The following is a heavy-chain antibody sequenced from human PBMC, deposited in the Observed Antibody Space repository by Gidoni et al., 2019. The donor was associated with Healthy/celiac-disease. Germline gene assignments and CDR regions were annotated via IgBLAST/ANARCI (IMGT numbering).Heavy chain of an antibody. CDR2: ISGSGGST. CDR3: AKRGYSGYDMTGGFDP. V-gene: IGHV3-23*01. D-gene: IGHD5-12*01. CDR1: GFNFSSYA. J-gene: IGHJ5*02. Sequence: EVQLLESGGGLVQPGGSLRLSCAASGFNFSSYAMSWVRQAPGKGLEWVSAISGSGGSTYYADSVKGRFTISRDNSKNTLYLQMNSLRAEDTAVYYCAKRGYSGYDMTGGFDPWGQGTLVTVSS.